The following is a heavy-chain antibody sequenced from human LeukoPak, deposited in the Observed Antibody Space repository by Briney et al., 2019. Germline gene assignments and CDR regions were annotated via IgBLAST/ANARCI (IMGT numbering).Heavy chain of an antibody. CDR1: GGSISSYY. V-gene: IGHV4-59*08. CDR2: IYYSGST. D-gene: IGHD1-26*01. CDR3: ARNRGGSYRSYFDY. Sequence: PSETLSLTCTVSGGSISSYYWSWIRQPPGKGLEWIGYIYYSGSTNYNPSLKSRVTISVDTSKNQFSLKLSSVTAADTAVYYCARNRGGSYRSYFDYWGQGTLVTVSS. J-gene: IGHJ4*02.